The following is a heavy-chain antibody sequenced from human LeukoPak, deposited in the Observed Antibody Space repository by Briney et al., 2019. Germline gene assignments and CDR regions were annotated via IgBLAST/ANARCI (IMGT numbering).Heavy chain of an antibody. V-gene: IGHV3-30*03. CDR1: GFTFRSHG. J-gene: IGHJ5*02. D-gene: IGHD4-23*01. CDR3: TTDSYVTPRTRVLNWFDP. CDR2: ISFDGSNE. Sequence: GGSLRLSCAASGFTFRSHGMHWVRQAPGKGLEWVAFISFDGSNENYADSVKGRFTISRDNSKNTLYLQMNSLRTEDTAVYYCTTDSYVTPRTRVLNWFDPWGQGTLVTVSS.